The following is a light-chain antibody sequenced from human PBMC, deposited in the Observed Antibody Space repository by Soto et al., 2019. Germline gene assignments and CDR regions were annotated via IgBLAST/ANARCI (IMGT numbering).Light chain of an antibody. CDR3: QQSFSTPYT. V-gene: IGKV1-39*01. Sequence: DIQMTQSPSSLSASVGDRVTIICRATQSIGIYLNWYQQKPGKAPNLLIYAASSLRRGVPSRFSGSGSETDFTLTISSLQPEDFAIYYCQQSFSTPYTFGQGTKLEIK. J-gene: IGKJ2*01. CDR2: AAS. CDR1: QSIGIY.